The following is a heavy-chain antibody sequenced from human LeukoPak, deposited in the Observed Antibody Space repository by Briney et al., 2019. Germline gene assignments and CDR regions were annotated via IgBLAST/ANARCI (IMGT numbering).Heavy chain of an antibody. Sequence: SVKVSCKASGGTFSSYAISWVRQAPGQGLEWMGGIIPIFGTANYAQKFQGRVTITADKSTGTAYMELSSLRSEDTAVYYCARPFYYYDSSGYYYWGQGTLVTVSS. CDR2: IIPIFGTA. J-gene: IGHJ4*02. V-gene: IGHV1-69*06. D-gene: IGHD3-22*01. CDR1: GGTFSSYA. CDR3: ARPFYYYDSSGYYY.